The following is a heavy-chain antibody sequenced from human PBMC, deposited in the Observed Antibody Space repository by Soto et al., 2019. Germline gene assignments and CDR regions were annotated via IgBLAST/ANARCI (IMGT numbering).Heavy chain of an antibody. J-gene: IGHJ3*02. CDR1: GFTFSCCA. D-gene: IGHD3-16*01. Sequence: EVQLLESGGGLVQPGGSLRLSCAASGFTFSCCAMSWVRQAPGRGLEWVSYISSSGDSINYADSVKGRFTISRDNAQTSLYLQMNSLRVEDTAVYYCAREGALHLDALDIWGQGTMVTVSS. V-gene: IGHV3-48*03. CDR2: ISSSGDSI. CDR3: AREGALHLDALDI.